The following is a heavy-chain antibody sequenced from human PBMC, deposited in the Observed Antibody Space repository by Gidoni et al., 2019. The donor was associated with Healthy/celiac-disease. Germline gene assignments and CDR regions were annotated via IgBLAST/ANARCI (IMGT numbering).Heavy chain of an antibody. J-gene: IGHJ6*02. CDR1: GGSISSYY. CDR2: IYYSGST. V-gene: IGHV4-59*08. CDR3: ARKGYCSSTSCSTAYYYYGMDV. D-gene: IGHD2-2*01. Sequence: QVQLQESGPGLVKPSETLSLTCTVSGGSISSYYWSWIRQPPGKGLEWIGYIYYSGSTNYNPSLKSRVTISVDTSKNQFSLKLSSVTAADTAVYYCARKGYCSSTSCSTAYYYYGMDVWGQGTTVTVSS.